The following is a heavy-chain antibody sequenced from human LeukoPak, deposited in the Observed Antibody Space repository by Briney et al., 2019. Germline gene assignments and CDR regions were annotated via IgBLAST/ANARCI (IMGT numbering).Heavy chain of an antibody. D-gene: IGHD5-12*01. CDR3: AKGSGYEHSYYYYYMDV. Sequence: GGSLRLSCAASEFSVGSNYMTWVRQAPGKGLEWVSSISSSGNYINYADSVKGRFTISRDNSKNTLYLQMNSLRAEDTAVYYCAKGSGYEHSYYYYYMDVWGKGTTVTISS. V-gene: IGHV3-21*01. J-gene: IGHJ6*03. CDR2: ISSSGNYI. CDR1: EFSVGSNY.